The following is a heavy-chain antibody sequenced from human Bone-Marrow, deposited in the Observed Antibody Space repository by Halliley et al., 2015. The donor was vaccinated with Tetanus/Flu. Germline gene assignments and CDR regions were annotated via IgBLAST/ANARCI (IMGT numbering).Heavy chain of an antibody. Sequence: TLSLTCIVSGASIKTYYWTWIRQPPGKGLEWIGFVYYSGSTNYNPSLESRVSISLDTSKNQFYLKLSSVCAADTAVYYCARDRYGGTYAFDIWGQGTMVSVSS. D-gene: IGHD5-18*01. CDR2: VYYSGST. CDR3: ARDRYGGTYAFDI. J-gene: IGHJ3*02. CDR1: GASIKTYY. V-gene: IGHV4-59*01.